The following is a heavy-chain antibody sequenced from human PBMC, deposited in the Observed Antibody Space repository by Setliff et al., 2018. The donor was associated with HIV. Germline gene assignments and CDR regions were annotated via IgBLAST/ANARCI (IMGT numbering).Heavy chain of an antibody. CDR1: GFMFGVDW. V-gene: IGHV3-7*01. CDR2: VTPDGGDK. CDR3: VRDLARVIAH. Sequence: GESLKISCAASGFMFGVDWMSWVRQTPGKGLEWVASVTPDGGDKYYANSMRGRFTISRDNGKNAVYLQMSSLTAEDTALYYCVRDLARVIAHWGQGTLVTVSS. J-gene: IGHJ4*02. D-gene: IGHD2-21*01.